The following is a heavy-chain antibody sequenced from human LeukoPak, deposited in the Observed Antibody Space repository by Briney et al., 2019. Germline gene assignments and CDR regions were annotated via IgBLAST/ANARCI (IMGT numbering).Heavy chain of an antibody. J-gene: IGHJ4*02. CDR1: GFTFAVFG. V-gene: IGHV3-23*01. CDR3: AKDAGPQQLVFFDS. Sequence: GGSLRLSCTATGFTFAVFGMAWVRQAPGRGLEWVSTISADGNNIHQADSVKGRFSISRDNSGGTLYLEMNSLRAEDAAIYYCAKDAGPQQLVFFDSWGQGTLVAVSS. CDR2: ISADGNNI. D-gene: IGHD6-6*01.